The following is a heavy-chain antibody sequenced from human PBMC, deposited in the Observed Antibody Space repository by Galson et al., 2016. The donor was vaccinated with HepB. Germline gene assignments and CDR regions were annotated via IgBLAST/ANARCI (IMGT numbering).Heavy chain of an antibody. J-gene: IGHJ6*02. V-gene: IGHV4-34*01. CDR1: GGFFGGYY. CDR3: ARGSGSGAYDYYYHGLYV. D-gene: IGHD3-10*01. CDR2: INHNDNT. Sequence: ETLSLTCGFYGGFFGGYYWNWIRQSPGKGLEWIGEINHNDNTNYNPSLKSRVTISVDTSKNQFSLKLSSVTAADTAVYYCARGSGSGAYDYYYHGLYVWGRGTTVTVSS.